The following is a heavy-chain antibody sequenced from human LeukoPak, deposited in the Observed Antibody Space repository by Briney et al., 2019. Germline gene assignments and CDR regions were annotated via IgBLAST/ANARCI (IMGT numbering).Heavy chain of an antibody. J-gene: IGHJ4*02. D-gene: IGHD5-18*01. V-gene: IGHV3-48*01. CDR2: ISSSSSTI. CDR1: GLIFSDAW. Sequence: GGSLRLSCAASGLIFSDAWMGWVRQAPGKGLEWVSYISSSSSTIYYADPVKGRFTISRDNAKNSLYLQMNSLRAEDTAVYYCACGYSYGYADYWGQGTLVTVSS. CDR3: ACGYSYGYADY.